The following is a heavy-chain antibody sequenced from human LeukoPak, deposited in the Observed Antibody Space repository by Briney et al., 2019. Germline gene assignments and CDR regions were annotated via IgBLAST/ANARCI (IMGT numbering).Heavy chain of an antibody. CDR1: GGSFSGYY. Sequence: SETLSLTCAVYGGSFSGYYWSWIRQPPGKGLEWIGEINHSGSTNYNPSLKSRVTISVDTSKNQFSLKLSSVTAADTAVYYCARLVPAAMVPANWFDPWGQGTLVTVSS. CDR3: ARLVPAAMVPANWFDP. CDR2: INHSGST. J-gene: IGHJ5*02. D-gene: IGHD2-2*01. V-gene: IGHV4-34*01.